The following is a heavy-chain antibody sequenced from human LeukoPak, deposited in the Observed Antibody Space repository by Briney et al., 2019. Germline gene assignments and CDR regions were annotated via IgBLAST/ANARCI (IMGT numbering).Heavy chain of an antibody. CDR3: ARVVGLTGYSSTWYSGYYYYMDV. D-gene: IGHD6-13*01. J-gene: IGHJ6*03. CDR2: IIPIFGTA. CDR1: GGTFSSYP. Sequence: SMKVSCKASGGTFSSYPISWVRQAPGQGLEWMGGIIPIFGTANYAQKFQGRVTITADESTSTAYMELSSLRSEDTAVYYCARVVGLTGYSSTWYSGYYYYMDVWGKGTTVTVSS. V-gene: IGHV1-69*13.